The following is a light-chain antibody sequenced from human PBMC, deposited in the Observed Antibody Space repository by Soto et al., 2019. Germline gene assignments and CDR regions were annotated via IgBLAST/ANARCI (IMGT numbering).Light chain of an antibody. V-gene: IGLV2-14*01. CDR2: DVS. CDR3: SSYTSSSTLV. Sequence: QSVLTQPASVSGSPGQSITISCTGTSSDVGGYNYVSWYQQHPGKAPKLMIYDVSNRPSGVSNRFSGSKSGNTASLTISGLPDEDEDDYYCSSYTSSSTLVFGGGTKLTVL. J-gene: IGLJ2*01. CDR1: SSDVGGYNY.